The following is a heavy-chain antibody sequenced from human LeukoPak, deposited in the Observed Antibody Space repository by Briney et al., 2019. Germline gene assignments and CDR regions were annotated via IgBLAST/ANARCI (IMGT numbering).Heavy chain of an antibody. CDR2: IKQDGSEK. D-gene: IGHD3-10*01. J-gene: IGHJ4*02. V-gene: IGHV3-7*01. CDR3: ARDAGSGSYYATDLDY. Sequence: GGSLRLSCVASRFTFSTYWMNWVRQAPGKGLEWVANIKQDGSEKHYVDSVKGRFTISRDNAKNSLYLQMNSLRAEDTAVYYCARDAGSGSYYATDLDYWGQGTLVTVSS. CDR1: RFTFSTYW.